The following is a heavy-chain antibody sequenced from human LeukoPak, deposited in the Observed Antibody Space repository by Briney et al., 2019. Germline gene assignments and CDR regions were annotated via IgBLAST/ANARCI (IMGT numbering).Heavy chain of an antibody. CDR3: ARLTYHGSGSYYFFYY. V-gene: IGHV4-59*01. CDR1: GGSLSSYY. Sequence: TSETLSLTCTVSGGSLSSYYWSWIRQPPGKGLEWIGYIYYSGSTNYNPSLKSRVTISVDTSKNQFSLKLSSVTAADTAVYYCARLTYHGSGSYYFFYYWGQGMLVTVSS. CDR2: IYYSGST. D-gene: IGHD3-10*01. J-gene: IGHJ4*02.